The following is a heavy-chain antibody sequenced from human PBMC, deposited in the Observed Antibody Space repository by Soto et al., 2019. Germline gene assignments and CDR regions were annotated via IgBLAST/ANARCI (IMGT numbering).Heavy chain of an antibody. CDR1: GFTFNGYA. J-gene: IGHJ4*02. CDR2: LSHDARNQ. Sequence: PGGSLRLSCAAFGFTFNGYAMNWVRQAPGKGLEWVSLLSHDARNQNYADSVKGRFTISRDNSKNTLYLQMNSLRAEDTAVYYCAKDSQPDDSSGYCPDYWGQGTLVTVSS. CDR3: AKDSQPDDSSGYCPDY. V-gene: IGHV3-30*04. D-gene: IGHD3-22*01.